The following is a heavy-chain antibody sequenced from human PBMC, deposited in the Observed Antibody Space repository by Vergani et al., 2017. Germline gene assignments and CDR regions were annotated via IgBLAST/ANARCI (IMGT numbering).Heavy chain of an antibody. Sequence: QVQLQESGPGLVKPSETLSLTCTVSGGSISSYYWSWIRQPPGKGLEWIGYIYTSGSTNYNPSLKSRVTISVDTSKNQFSLKLSSVTAADTAVYYCARHFRTGQWLAPFFDYWGQGTLVTVSS. CDR2: IYTSGST. D-gene: IGHD6-19*01. V-gene: IGHV4-4*09. CDR1: GGSISSYY. CDR3: ARHFRTGQWLAPFFDY. J-gene: IGHJ4*02.